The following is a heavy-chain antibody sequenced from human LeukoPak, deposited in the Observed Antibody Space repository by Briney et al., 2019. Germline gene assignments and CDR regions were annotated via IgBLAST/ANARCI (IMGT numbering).Heavy chain of an antibody. J-gene: IGHJ4*02. CDR1: GFTFRNYW. V-gene: IGHV3-30*02. CDR3: AKDRYDFWSGYLIDY. CDR2: IRYDGSNK. D-gene: IGHD3-3*01. Sequence: GGSLRLSCAASGFTFRNYWMHWVRQAPGKGLEWVAFIRYDGSNKYYADSVKGRFTISRDNSKNTLYLQMNSLRAEDTAVYYCAKDRYDFWSGYLIDYWGQGTLVTVSS.